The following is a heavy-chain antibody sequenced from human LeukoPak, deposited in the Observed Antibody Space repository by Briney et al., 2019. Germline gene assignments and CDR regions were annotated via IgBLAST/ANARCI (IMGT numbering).Heavy chain of an antibody. D-gene: IGHD6-19*01. CDR1: GGTFSSYT. V-gene: IGHV1-69*04. CDR2: IIPILDIA. J-gene: IGHJ3*02. CDR3: ARDLVVAVAGTGAFDI. Sequence: SVKVSCKASGGTFSSYTISWVRQAPGQGLEWMGRIIPILDIANYAQKFQGRVTITADKSTSTAYMELSSLRSEDTAVYYCARDLVVAVAGTGAFDIWGQGTMVTVSS.